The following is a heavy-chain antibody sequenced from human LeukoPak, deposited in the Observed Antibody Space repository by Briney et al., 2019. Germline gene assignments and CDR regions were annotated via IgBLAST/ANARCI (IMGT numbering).Heavy chain of an antibody. D-gene: IGHD3-16*01. CDR1: GYTFTDYY. CDR2: INPNSGGT. J-gene: IGHJ4*02. CDR3: ARDWESRGGDY. V-gene: IGHV1-2*06. Sequence: RASVRVSCKASGYTFTDYYMHWVRQAPGQGLEWMGRINPNSGGTNYAQKFQGRVTMTRDTSISTAYMELSSLRSDDTAVYYCARDWESRGGDYWGQGTLVTVSS.